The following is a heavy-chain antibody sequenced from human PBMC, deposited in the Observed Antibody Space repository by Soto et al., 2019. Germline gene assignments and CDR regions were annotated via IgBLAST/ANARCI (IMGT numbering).Heavy chain of an antibody. CDR1: GGTFSSYA. Sequence: SVKVSCKASGGTFSSYAISWVRQAPGQGLEWMGGIIPIFGTANYAQKFQGRVTITADESTSTAYMELSSLRSEDTAVYYCARTKSPGATYYYYGMDVWGQGTTVTVSS. V-gene: IGHV1-69*13. CDR3: ARTKSPGATYYYYGMDV. J-gene: IGHJ6*02. D-gene: IGHD1-26*01. CDR2: IIPIFGTA.